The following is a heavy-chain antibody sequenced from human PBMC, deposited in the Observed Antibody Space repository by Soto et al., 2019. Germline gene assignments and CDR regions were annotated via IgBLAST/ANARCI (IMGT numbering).Heavy chain of an antibody. V-gene: IGHV4-39*01. CDR3: AKHGAWFDP. CDR1: GGSISRSNYY. D-gene: IGHD3-16*01. J-gene: IGHJ5*02. CDR2: LYYGGST. Sequence: SETLSLTCTVSGGSISRSNYYWGWIRQPPGKGLEWIVGLYYGGSTFYNPSLNSRVTISVDTSKNQFSLKLSSVTAADTAVYYCAKHGAWFDPWGQGTLVTVSS.